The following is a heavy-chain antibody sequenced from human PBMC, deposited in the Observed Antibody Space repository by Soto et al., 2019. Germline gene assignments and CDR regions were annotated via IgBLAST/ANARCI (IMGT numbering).Heavy chain of an antibody. Sequence: SETLSLTCAVYGGSFSGYYWSWIRQPPGKGLQWIGKINHIGTTNYNPSLKSRVTISVDTSKNQFSLKLSSVTAADTAVYYCARFDSSGWYFYYWGQGNLVTVSS. CDR3: ARFDSSGWYFYY. V-gene: IGHV4-34*01. CDR1: GGSFSGYY. D-gene: IGHD6-19*01. J-gene: IGHJ4*02. CDR2: INHIGTT.